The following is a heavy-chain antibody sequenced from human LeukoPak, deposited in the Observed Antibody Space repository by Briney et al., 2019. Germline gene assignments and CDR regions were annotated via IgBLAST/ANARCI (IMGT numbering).Heavy chain of an antibody. CDR2: ISGSGLNA. CDR3: AKDHDSSGYYPEYYFDY. V-gene: IGHV3-23*01. Sequence: GGSLRLSCAASGFTFSNTAMSRVRQAPGKGLEWLSIISGSGLNAYYADSVKGRFTISRDNSKSTLYLQMNSLRAEDTAVYYCAKDHDSSGYYPEYYFDYWGQGTLVTVSS. CDR1: GFTFSNTA. D-gene: IGHD3-22*01. J-gene: IGHJ4*02.